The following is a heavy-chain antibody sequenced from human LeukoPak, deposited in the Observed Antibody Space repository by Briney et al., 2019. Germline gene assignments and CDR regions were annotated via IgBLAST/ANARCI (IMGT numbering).Heavy chain of an antibody. D-gene: IGHD6-13*01. CDR1: GYTFTSYD. CDR3: ARIGPSSWYDYYYYMDV. J-gene: IGHJ6*03. Sequence: ASVKVSCKASGYTFTSYDINWVRQATGQGLEWMGWMNPNSGNTGYAQKFQGRVTMTRNTSISTAYMELSSLRSEDTAVHYCARIGPSSWYDYYYYMDVWGKGTTVTVSS. CDR2: MNPNSGNT. V-gene: IGHV1-8*01.